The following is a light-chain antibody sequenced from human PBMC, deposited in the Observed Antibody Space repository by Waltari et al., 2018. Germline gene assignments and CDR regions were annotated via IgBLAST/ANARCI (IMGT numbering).Light chain of an antibody. J-gene: IGLJ2*01. CDR1: TSDIGAYNY. CDR3: CSYADSRGV. Sequence: QSALTQPASVSGSPGQSITISCTGTTSDIGAYNYVSWYQLHPGKVPKLIIYDVTRRPSGVSQRFCGSKYGNTASLKISGLQAEDEADYYCCSYADSRGVFGGGTTLTVL. V-gene: IGLV2-23*02. CDR2: DVT.